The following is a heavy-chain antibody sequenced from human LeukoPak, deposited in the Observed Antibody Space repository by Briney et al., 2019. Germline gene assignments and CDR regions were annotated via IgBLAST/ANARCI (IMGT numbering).Heavy chain of an antibody. CDR1: GGSFSGYY. Sequence: SETLSLTCAVYGGSFSGYYWSRIRQPPGKGLEWIGEINHSGSTNYNPSLKSRVTISVDTSKNQFSLKLSSVTAADTAVYYCALRIGYSSGWYSWGQGTLVTVSS. CDR3: ALRIGYSSGWYS. V-gene: IGHV4-34*01. D-gene: IGHD6-19*01. J-gene: IGHJ4*02. CDR2: INHSGST.